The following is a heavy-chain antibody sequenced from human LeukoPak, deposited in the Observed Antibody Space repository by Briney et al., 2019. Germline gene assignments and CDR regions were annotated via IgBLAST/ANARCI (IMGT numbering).Heavy chain of an antibody. CDR2: FDPEDGET. CDR3: ATADHYYDSSGYLPYYFDY. V-gene: IGHV1-24*01. CDR1: GYTLTELS. D-gene: IGHD3-22*01. Sequence: ASVKVSCKVSGYTLTELSMHWVRQAPGKGLGWMGGFDPEDGETIYAQKFQGRVTMTEDTSTDTAYMELSSLRSEDTAVYYCATADHYYDSSGYLPYYFDYWGQGTLVTVSS. J-gene: IGHJ4*02.